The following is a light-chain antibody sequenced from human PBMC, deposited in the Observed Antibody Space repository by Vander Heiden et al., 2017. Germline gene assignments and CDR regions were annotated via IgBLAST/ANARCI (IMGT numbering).Light chain of an antibody. Sequence: DIQMTQFPSTLSASVGDRVTITCRASQRISSWLAWYQQKPGKAPKLLIYKASNLESGVPSRFSGSGSGTEFTLTISSLQPDDFATYYCQQFNSYSWTFGQGTKVEIK. J-gene: IGKJ1*01. CDR2: KAS. CDR3: QQFNSYSWT. CDR1: QRISSW. V-gene: IGKV1-5*03.